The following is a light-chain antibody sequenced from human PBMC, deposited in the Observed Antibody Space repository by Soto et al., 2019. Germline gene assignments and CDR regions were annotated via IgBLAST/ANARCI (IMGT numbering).Light chain of an antibody. J-gene: IGLJ1*01. V-gene: IGLV9-49*01. Sequence: QAVVTQPPSASASLGASVTLTCTLSSDYSNNKVAWYQQRPGKGPRFVLRVGTGGIVGSKGDGIPDRFSVLGSGLNRYLTIKNIQEEDESDYHCGADHGSGSNFVYVFGTGTKLTVL. CDR2: VGTGGIVG. CDR1: SDYSNNK. CDR3: GADHGSGSNFVYV.